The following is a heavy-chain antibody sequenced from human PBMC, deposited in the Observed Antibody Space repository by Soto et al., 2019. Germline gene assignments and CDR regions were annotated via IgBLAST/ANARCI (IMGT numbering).Heavy chain of an antibody. J-gene: IGHJ3*02. CDR3: ARRAIMITFGGVIAPWAFDI. Sequence: SQTLSLTCTVSGGSISSGDYYWSWIRQPPGKGLEWIGYIFYSGSTYYNPSLKSRVTISVDTSKNQFSLKLSSVTAADTAVYYCARRAIMITFGGVIAPWAFDIWGQGTMVTVSS. V-gene: IGHV4-30-4*01. CDR1: GGSISSGDYY. D-gene: IGHD3-16*02. CDR2: IFYSGST.